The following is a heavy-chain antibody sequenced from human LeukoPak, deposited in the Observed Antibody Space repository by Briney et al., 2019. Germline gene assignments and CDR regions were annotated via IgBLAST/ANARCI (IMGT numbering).Heavy chain of an antibody. CDR2: IKSKSDGGTT. J-gene: IGHJ4*02. CDR1: GFTFSNAW. CDR3: TTIRGYCSSTSCYALDY. V-gene: IGHV3-15*01. D-gene: IGHD2-2*01. Sequence: PGGSLRLSCAASGFTFSNAWMSWVRQAPGNGLEWVGRIKSKSDGGTTDYAAPVKGRFTISRDDSKNTLYLQMNSLKTEDTAVYYCTTIRGYCSSTSCYALDYWGQGTLVTVSS.